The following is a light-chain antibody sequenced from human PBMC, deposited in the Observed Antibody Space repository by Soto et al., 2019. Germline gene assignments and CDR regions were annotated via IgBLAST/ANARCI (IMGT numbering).Light chain of an antibody. J-gene: IGKJ4*01. CDR3: QQFDSLPLT. CDR1: EVISNF. V-gene: IGKV1-33*01. CDR2: DAS. Sequence: DIQMTQSPSSLSASVGDRVTISCQASEVISNFLNWYQQKPGKAPKILIYDASVLEAAVPSRFSGGGSGTHFTLTISNLQAEDVGTYYCQQFDSLPLTFGGGTNVEIK.